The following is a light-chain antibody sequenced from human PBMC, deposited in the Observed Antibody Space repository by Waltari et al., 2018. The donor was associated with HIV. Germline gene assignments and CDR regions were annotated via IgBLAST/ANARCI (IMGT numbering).Light chain of an antibody. V-gene: IGLV2-23*01. CDR1: SSDVGRYNF. J-gene: IGLJ2*01. CDR3: CSYAGSSTYVV. Sequence: QSALTQPASVSGSPGQSLTISCTGTSSDVGRYNFVSWYQQHPGNAPKLIIYEGDKRPSGVSYRFSGSKSGSTASLTISGLQAEDEADYYCCSYAGSSTYVVFGGGTQLTVL. CDR2: EGD.